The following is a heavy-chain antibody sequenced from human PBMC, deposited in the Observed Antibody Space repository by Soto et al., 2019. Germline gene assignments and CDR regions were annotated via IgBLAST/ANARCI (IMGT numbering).Heavy chain of an antibody. Sequence: GSLRLSCAASGFTVSRHYISWVRQAPGKGLEWVSVIYAAGSTYYADSVKGRFTISRDNSKNIVYLQMDSLRAEDTAVYYCARKAGPTQFYYDSWGQGIRVTVSS. CDR3: ARKAGPTQFYYDS. D-gene: IGHD4-4*01. V-gene: IGHV3-53*01. CDR2: IYAAGST. CDR1: GFTVSRHY. J-gene: IGHJ4*02.